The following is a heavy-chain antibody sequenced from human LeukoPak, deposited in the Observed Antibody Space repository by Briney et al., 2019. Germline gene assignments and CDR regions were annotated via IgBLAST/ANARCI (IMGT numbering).Heavy chain of an antibody. CDR2: IYDSGST. V-gene: IGHV4-59*11. CDR1: GGSISSHY. D-gene: IGHD3-22*01. J-gene: IGHJ2*01. Sequence: PSETLSLTCSVSGGSISSHYWSWIRQPPGKGLEWIGYIYDSGSTNYNPSLKSRVTISIDTSKDQFSLRLTSVTAADTAVYFCARLVSYYDRSGPSDRYFDLWGRGTLVAVSS. CDR3: ARLVSYYDRSGPSDRYFDL.